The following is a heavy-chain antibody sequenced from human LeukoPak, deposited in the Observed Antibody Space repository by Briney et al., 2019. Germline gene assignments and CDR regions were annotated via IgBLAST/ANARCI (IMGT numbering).Heavy chain of an antibody. Sequence: QPGGSLRLSCAASGFIFSNYWMHWVRQAPGKGLLWVSRIDSDARIITYADSVKGRFTISRDNAKNTLYLQMNSLRADDTAVYYCVRGLGDYWGQGTLVTVSS. CDR1: GFIFSNYW. J-gene: IGHJ4*02. CDR2: IDSDARII. V-gene: IGHV3-74*01. D-gene: IGHD7-27*01. CDR3: VRGLGDY.